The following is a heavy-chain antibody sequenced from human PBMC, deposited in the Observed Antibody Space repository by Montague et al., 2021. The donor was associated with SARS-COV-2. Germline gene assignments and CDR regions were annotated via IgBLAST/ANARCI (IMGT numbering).Heavy chain of an antibody. CDR2: TYYRSEWYN. D-gene: IGHD2-2*01. V-gene: IGHV6-1*01. CDR3: ARIPVGSKYYFDF. J-gene: IGHJ4*02. Sequence: CAISGDSVSSDNATWKWIRQTPERDLQWLGRTYYRSEWYNDYAESVKSRITIDPDTSKHQFSLHLNSVTPEDTAVYYCARIPVGSKYYFDFWGQGTLVTVSS. CDR1: GDSVSSDNAT.